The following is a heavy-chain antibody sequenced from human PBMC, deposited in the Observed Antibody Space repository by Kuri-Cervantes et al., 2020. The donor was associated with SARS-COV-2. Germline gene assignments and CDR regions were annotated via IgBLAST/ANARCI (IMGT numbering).Heavy chain of an antibody. CDR1: GFTLINYG. V-gene: IGHV1-18*01. Sequence: ASVKVSCKASGFTLINYGISLVRQAPGQGLEWMGWINGYNGNTKYAQNLQGRVTMTTDTSTNTASMELGSLRCDDTVVYYCAGGDDQAYWGQGTLVTVSS. CDR2: INGYNGNT. J-gene: IGHJ4*02. CDR3: AGGDDQAY. D-gene: IGHD3-16*01.